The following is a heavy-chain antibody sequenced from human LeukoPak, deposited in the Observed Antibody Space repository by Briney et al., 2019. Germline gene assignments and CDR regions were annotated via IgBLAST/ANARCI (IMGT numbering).Heavy chain of an antibody. CDR2: ISYSGST. D-gene: IGHD1-26*01. J-gene: IGHJ4*02. CDR1: GDSISSGYNS. CDR3: ARLPSGNYPGYFDY. V-gene: IGHV4-39*02. Sequence: SETLSLTCIVSGDSISSGYNSWGWIRQPPGKGLEWIGNISYSGSTNYNPSLKSRVTISVDTSKNHFSLKLNSMTATDTAVYYCARLPSGNYPGYFDYWGQGTLVTVSS.